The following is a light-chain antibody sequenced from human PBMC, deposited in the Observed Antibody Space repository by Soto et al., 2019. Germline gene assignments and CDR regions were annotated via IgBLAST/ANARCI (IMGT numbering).Light chain of an antibody. J-gene: IGKJ1*01. Sequence: EIVMTQSPATLSVSPGEGATLSCRASQSVSSKLAWYQQKPGQAPRLLIYGASTRATGIPARFSGSGSGTEFTLIISSLQSEDSAVYYCQQYNSWMWKCGQGTKVDIK. CDR3: QQYNSWMWK. CDR2: GAS. CDR1: QSVSSK. V-gene: IGKV3-15*01.